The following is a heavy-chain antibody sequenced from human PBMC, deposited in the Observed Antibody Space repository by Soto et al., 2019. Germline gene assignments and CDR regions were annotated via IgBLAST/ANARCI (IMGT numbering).Heavy chain of an antibody. CDR2: ISAYNGNT. CDR1: GYTFTSYG. V-gene: IGHV1-18*01. CDR3: ARAVVSSWYPSWFDP. J-gene: IGHJ5*02. D-gene: IGHD6-13*01. Sequence: QVQLVQSGAEVKKPGASVKVSCKASGYTFTSYGISWVRQAPGQGLEWMGWISAYNGNTNYAQKLQGRVTMTTDTSTSTAYMELSSLRSDDTTVYYCARAVVSSWYPSWFDPWGQGTLVTVSS.